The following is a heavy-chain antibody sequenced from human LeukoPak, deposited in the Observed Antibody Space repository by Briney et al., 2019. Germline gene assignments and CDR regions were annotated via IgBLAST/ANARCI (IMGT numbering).Heavy chain of an antibody. D-gene: IGHD4-23*01. V-gene: IGHV3-33*01. CDR2: IWYDGTNK. CDR3: ARDYGGNSGRGGGFDY. Sequence: GRSLRLSCVASGFTFSHYAMHWVRQAPGEGLEWVAIIWYDGTNKYYADSVKGRFTISRDNSKNTQDLQMDSLRAEDTAVYYCARDYGGNSGRGGGFDYWGQGTPVTVSS. J-gene: IGHJ4*02. CDR1: GFTFSHYA.